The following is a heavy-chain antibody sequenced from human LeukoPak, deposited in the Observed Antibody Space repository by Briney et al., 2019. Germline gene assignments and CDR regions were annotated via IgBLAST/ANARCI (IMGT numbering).Heavy chain of an antibody. D-gene: IGHD2-2*01. CDR3: GRRELDCSSTSCYPSGAFDI. CDR1: GYSFTSYW. J-gene: IGHJ3*02. Sequence: GESLKISCKGSGYSFTSYWIGWVRQMPGKGLEWMGIIYPGDSDTRYSLSFQGQVTISADRSISTAYLQWSSLKASDTAMYYCGRRELDCSSTSCYPSGAFDIWGQGTMVTVSS. CDR2: IYPGDSDT. V-gene: IGHV5-51*01.